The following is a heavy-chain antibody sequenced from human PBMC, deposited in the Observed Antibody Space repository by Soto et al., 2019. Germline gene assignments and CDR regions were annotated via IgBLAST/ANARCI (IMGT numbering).Heavy chain of an antibody. D-gene: IGHD1-1*01. J-gene: IGHJ4*02. CDR2: IYTSVST. Sequence: PSETLSLTCIFSGGSVSSDYWSWIRQPAGKGLEWIGRIYTSVSTNYNPSFKSRVTMSVDTSKNQFSLNLNSVTAADTAVYYCARGTGTVNFDSWGQGTMVTVSS. V-gene: IGHV4-4*07. CDR3: ARGTGTVNFDS. CDR1: GGSVSSDY.